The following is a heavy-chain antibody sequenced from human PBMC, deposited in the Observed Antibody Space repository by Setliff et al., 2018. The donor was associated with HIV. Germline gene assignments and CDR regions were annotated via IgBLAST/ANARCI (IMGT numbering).Heavy chain of an antibody. Sequence: GGSLRLSCVGSGFTFSSFSMSWVRQAPGKGLEWVSGISGSGYSTYYTDSVKGRFTISRDNSKKTLYVQMNSLRAEDTAVYYCAISNSGSYSPQALDYWGQGTLVTVSS. CDR2: ISGSGYST. CDR1: GFTFSSFS. V-gene: IGHV3-23*01. J-gene: IGHJ4*02. CDR3: AISNSGSYSPQALDY. D-gene: IGHD3-10*01.